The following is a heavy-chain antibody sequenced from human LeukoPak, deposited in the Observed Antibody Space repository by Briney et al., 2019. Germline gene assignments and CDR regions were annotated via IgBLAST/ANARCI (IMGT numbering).Heavy chain of an antibody. V-gene: IGHV1-69*04. CDR2: IIPILGIA. Sequence: ASVKVSCKASGGTFSSYAISWVRQAPGQGLEWMGRIIPILGIANHAQKFQGRVTITADKSTSTAYMELSSLRSEDTAVYYCAIWDTAMVTTDYWGQGTLVTVSS. CDR3: AIWDTAMVTTDY. J-gene: IGHJ4*02. CDR1: GGTFSSYA. D-gene: IGHD5-18*01.